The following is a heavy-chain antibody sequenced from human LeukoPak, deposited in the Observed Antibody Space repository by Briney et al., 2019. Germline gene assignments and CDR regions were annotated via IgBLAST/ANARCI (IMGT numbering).Heavy chain of an antibody. CDR3: ARDPEDYYDSSAYYDGFDM. V-gene: IGHV3-7*01. CDR2: IEEYGSEI. CDR1: GFTFTSYW. Sequence: GGSLRLSCAASGFTFTSYWMGWVRQAPGKGLEWVANIEEYGSEIQYVDSVKGRLTISRDNTKTSLYLQMNSLRAEDTAVYYCARDPEDYYDSSAYYDGFDMWGQGTMVTVSS. D-gene: IGHD3-22*01. J-gene: IGHJ3*02.